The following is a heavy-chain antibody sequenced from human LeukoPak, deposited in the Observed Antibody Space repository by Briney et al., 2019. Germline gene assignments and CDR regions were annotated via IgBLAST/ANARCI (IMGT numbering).Heavy chain of an antibody. D-gene: IGHD3-10*01. Sequence: GGSLRLSCVASGFTFTSYEMNWVRQAPGKGLEWLAYISGRSSTTDYADSVKGRFTISRDDTKNSLYLQMNSLRAEDTAVYYCARGGAQRYGSLFDHWGQGTLVTVSS. CDR1: GFTFTSYE. CDR2: ISGRSSTT. J-gene: IGHJ4*02. CDR3: ARGGAQRYGSLFDH. V-gene: IGHV3-48*03.